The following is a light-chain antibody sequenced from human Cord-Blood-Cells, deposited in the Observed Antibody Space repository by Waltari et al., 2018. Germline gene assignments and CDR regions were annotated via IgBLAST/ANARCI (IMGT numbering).Light chain of an antibody. V-gene: IGKV1-39*01. CDR3: QHSYSTPPYT. J-gene: IGKJ2*01. CDR2: AAS. Sequence: DIQMPQSPSSLSSYVGDGVTITFRASQSISSYLNWYQQKPGKAPNILIYAASSLQSGGPPKFSGSGSGTDFTLTISSLQPEDFATYDCQHSYSTPPYTFGQGTKLEIK. CDR1: QSISSY.